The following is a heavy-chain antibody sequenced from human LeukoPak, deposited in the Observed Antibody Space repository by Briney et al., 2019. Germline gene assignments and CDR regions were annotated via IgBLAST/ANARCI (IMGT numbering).Heavy chain of an antibody. CDR2: MNPNSGNT. V-gene: IGHV1-8*03. CDR1: GYTFTSYG. J-gene: IGHJ5*02. D-gene: IGHD6-19*01. CDR3: ARVSVEGSGWYLSRNWFDP. Sequence: ASVKVSCKASGYTFTSYGISWVRQAPGQGLEWMGWMNPNSGNTGYAQKFQGRVTITRNTSISTAYMELSSLRSEDTAVYYCARVSVEGSGWYLSRNWFDPWGQGTLVTVSS.